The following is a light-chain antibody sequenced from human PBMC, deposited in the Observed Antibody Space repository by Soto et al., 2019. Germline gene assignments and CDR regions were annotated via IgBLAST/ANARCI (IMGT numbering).Light chain of an antibody. CDR2: DAS. CDR1: QDISNY. CDR3: LQHNSYPWT. Sequence: DIQMTQSPSSLSASVGDRVTTSCQASQDISNYLNWYQHKEGKAPKLLIYDASNLETGVPSRFSGSGSGTEFTLTISSLQPEDFATYYCLQHNSYPWTFGQGTKVDI. J-gene: IGKJ1*01. V-gene: IGKV1-33*01.